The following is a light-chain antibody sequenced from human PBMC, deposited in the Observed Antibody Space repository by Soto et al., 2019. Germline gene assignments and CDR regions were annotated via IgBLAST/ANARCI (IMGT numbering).Light chain of an antibody. CDR2: EVT. V-gene: IGLV2-14*01. CDR1: FSDVGGYDY. CDR3: SSHTSGSTLV. Sequence: QSALTQPASVSGSPRQSIAISCTGTFSDVGGYDYVSWYQQHPDKAPKRMIYEVTKRPSGVSNRFSGSKSGNTASLTISGLQPEDGADYYCSSHTSGSTLVFGSGTKVTVI. J-gene: IGLJ1*01.